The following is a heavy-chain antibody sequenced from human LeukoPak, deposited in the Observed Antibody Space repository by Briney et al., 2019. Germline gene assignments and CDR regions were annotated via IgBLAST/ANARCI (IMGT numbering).Heavy chain of an antibody. CDR1: GGTFSSYA. J-gene: IGHJ4*02. Sequence: SVKVSCKASGGTFSSYAVSWVRQAPGQGLEWMGGIIPIFGTANYAQKFQGRVTITADKSTSTAYMELSSLRSEVTAVYYCASNSYYDSSGSFGYWGQGTLVTVSS. D-gene: IGHD3-22*01. V-gene: IGHV1-69*06. CDR2: IIPIFGTA. CDR3: ASNSYYDSSGSFGY.